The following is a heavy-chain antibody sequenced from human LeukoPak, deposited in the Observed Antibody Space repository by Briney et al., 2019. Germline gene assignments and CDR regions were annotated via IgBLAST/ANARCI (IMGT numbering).Heavy chain of an antibody. Sequence: ASVTVSFKAFGHTLKDLSIHWVRQAPGKGLEWLGGFDPEDDERMYAPKFQGRVTVTEDNSIDTAYMELTSLSSDDTGVYYCSTETAGNYWGQGTLVTVSS. CDR1: GHTLKDLS. V-gene: IGHV1-24*01. CDR3: STETAGNY. CDR2: FDPEDDER. J-gene: IGHJ4*02.